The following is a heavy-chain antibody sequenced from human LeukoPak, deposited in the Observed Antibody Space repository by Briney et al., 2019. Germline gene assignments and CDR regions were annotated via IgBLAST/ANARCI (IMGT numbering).Heavy chain of an antibody. CDR3: ARHGPFQWLPDWPYFDY. Sequence: SVTLSLTCTVSGDSINSLDLWSWVRQPPGKGLEWIGSIYYSGSTYYNPSLKSRVTISVDTSKNQFSLKLSSVTAADTAEYYCARHGPFQWLPDWPYFDYWGQGTLVTVSS. J-gene: IGHJ4*02. CDR2: IYYSGST. D-gene: IGHD5-12*01. CDR1: GDSINSLDL. V-gene: IGHV4-39*01.